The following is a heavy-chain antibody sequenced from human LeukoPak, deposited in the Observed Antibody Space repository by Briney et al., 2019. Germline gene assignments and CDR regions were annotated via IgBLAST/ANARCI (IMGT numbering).Heavy chain of an antibody. J-gene: IGHJ4*02. V-gene: IGHV1-69*05. CDR2: IIPIFGTA. D-gene: IGHD3-22*01. CDR3: ARDHYYYDSSGYDY. CDR1: GYTFTGYY. Sequence: ASVKVSCKASGYTFTGYYMHWVRQAPGQGLGWMGRIIPIFGTANYAQKFQGRVTITTDESTSTAYMELSSLRSEDTAVYYCARDHYYYDSSGYDYWGQGTLVTVSS.